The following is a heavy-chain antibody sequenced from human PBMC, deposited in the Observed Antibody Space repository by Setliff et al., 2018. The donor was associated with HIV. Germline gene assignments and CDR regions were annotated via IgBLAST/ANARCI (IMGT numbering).Heavy chain of an antibody. V-gene: IGHV4-38-2*01. CDR3: ASAIPVTKRVSRFFDS. CDR1: GYSIRSGYY. Sequence: SETLSLTCAVSGYSIRSGYYWGWIRQPPGKGLEWIGTIYHSGSTYYNTSLKSRVTISVDTSENQFSLKLSSVTAAYTAVYYCASAIPVTKRVSRFFDSLGQGTLVTVSS. D-gene: IGHD2-2*02. CDR2: IYHSGST. J-gene: IGHJ4*02.